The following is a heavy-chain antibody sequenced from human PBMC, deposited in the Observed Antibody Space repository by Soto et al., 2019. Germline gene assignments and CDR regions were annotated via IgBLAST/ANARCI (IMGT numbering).Heavy chain of an antibody. CDR3: AKSALLEWLFYGMDV. Sequence: QVQLVESGGGVVQPGRSLRLSCAASGFTFSSYGMHWVRQAPGKGLGWVAVISYDGSNKYYADSVKGRFTISRDNSKNTLYLPMNSLRAEDTAVYYCAKSALLEWLFYGMDVWGQGPTVTVSS. V-gene: IGHV3-30*18. CDR2: ISYDGSNK. CDR1: GFTFSSYG. D-gene: IGHD3-3*02. J-gene: IGHJ6*02.